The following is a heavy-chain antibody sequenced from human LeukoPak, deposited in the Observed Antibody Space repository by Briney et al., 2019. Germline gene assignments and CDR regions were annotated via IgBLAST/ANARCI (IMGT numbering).Heavy chain of an antibody. CDR1: GFTFSSYA. CDR3: AKDHSGYDSRDAFDI. J-gene: IGHJ3*02. CDR2: ISDSGGST. Sequence: GGSLRLSCAASGFTFSSYAMSWVRQAPGKGLEWVSAISDSGGSTYYADSVKGRFTISRDNSKNTLYLQMNSLRAEDTAVYYCAKDHSGYDSRDAFDIWGQGTMVTVSS. D-gene: IGHD5-12*01. V-gene: IGHV3-23*01.